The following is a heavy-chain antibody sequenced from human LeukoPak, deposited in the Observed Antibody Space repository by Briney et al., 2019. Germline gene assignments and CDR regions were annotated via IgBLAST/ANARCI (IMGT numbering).Heavy chain of an antibody. CDR3: AREYSSSWYLWFAP. V-gene: IGHV3-33*08. CDR2: IWDDGSNK. Sequence: GGSLRLSCGASGFTFSSYAMHWVRQAPGKGLEWVAVIWDDGSNKYYADSVKDRFTISRDNSKNTLYLQMTSLRAEDTAVYSCAREYSSSWYLWFAPRGQGTLVTVSS. J-gene: IGHJ5*02. CDR1: GFTFSSYA. D-gene: IGHD6-13*01.